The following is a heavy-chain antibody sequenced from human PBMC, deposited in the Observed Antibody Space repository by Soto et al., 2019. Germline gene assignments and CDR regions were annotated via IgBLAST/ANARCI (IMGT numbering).Heavy chain of an antibody. CDR1: GGSISSGGYY. CDR2: IYYSGST. D-gene: IGHD2-8*01. V-gene: IGHV4-31*03. Sequence: QVQLQESGPGLVKPSQTLSLTCTVSGGSISSGGYYWSWIRQPPGKGLEWIGYIYYSGSTYYKPSLKSRLTIASDSSKNLFSLKLSSLTAADTVVYYFARAVMVVISVVQWGQGTLVPFSS. CDR3: ARAVMVVISVVQ. J-gene: IGHJ4*02.